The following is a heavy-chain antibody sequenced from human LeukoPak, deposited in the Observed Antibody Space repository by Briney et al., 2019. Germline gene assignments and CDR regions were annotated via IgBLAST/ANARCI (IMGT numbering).Heavy chain of an antibody. V-gene: IGHV1-2*02. J-gene: IGHJ4*02. Sequence: ASVKVSCKASGYTFIDHYMHWVRQAPGQGLEWMGYISPNSGDTHYAQKFEDRVTLTRDTSISTAFMELRTLTSDDTSVYYCAREHNAPDHWGQGTLVTVSS. CDR1: GYTFIDHY. D-gene: IGHD1-20*01. CDR3: AREHNAPDH. CDR2: ISPNSGDT.